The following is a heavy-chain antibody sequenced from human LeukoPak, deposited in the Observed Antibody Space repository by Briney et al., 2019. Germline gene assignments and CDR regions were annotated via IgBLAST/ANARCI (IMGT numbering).Heavy chain of an antibody. V-gene: IGHV3-23*01. CDR2: ISGSGGST. CDR1: GFTFSSYA. CDR3: AKDSYYGSGSYYNLAWFDP. Sequence: PGGSLRLSCAASGFTFSSYAMNWVRQAPGKGLEWVSAISGSGGSTYYADSVKGRFTISRDNSKNTLYLQMNSLRAEDMAVYYCAKDSYYGSGSYYNLAWFDPWGQGTLVTVSS. J-gene: IGHJ5*02. D-gene: IGHD3-10*01.